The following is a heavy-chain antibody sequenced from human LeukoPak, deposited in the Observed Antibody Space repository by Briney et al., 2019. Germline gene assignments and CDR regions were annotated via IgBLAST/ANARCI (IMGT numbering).Heavy chain of an antibody. CDR3: AKGYSSGWYLYYFDY. CDR1: GFTFSSYA. Sequence: GGSLRLSCAASGFTFSSYAMSWVRQAPGKGLEWVSAISGSGGSTYYADSVMGRFTISRDNSKNTLYLQMNSLRAEDTAVYYCAKGYSSGWYLYYFDYWGQGTLVTVSS. V-gene: IGHV3-23*01. CDR2: ISGSGGST. J-gene: IGHJ4*02. D-gene: IGHD6-19*01.